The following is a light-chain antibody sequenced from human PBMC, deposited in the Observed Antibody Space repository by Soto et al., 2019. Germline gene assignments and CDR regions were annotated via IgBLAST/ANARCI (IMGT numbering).Light chain of an antibody. J-gene: IGKJ1*01. CDR1: PSVSSY. Sequence: EIVLTQSPATLSLSPGERATLSCRASPSVSSYLAWYQQKPGQAPRLLIYDASNRATGIPARISGSGSGTNFTLTIISLEPEDFAVYYCQQRSNCRWTFGQGTKVEIK. CDR3: QQRSNCRWT. CDR2: DAS. V-gene: IGKV3-11*01.